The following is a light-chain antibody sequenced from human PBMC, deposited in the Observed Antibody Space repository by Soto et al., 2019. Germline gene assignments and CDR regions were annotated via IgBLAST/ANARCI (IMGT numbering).Light chain of an antibody. Sequence: QPVLTQSPSASASLGASVKLTCTLSSGHSSYAIAWHQQQPEKGPRYLMNLNSDGSHSKGDGIPDRFSGSSSGAEHSLTISSLQAEDEADYYRQTWGTGIQVFGGGTKLTVL. CDR1: SGHSSYA. J-gene: IGLJ2*01. CDR3: QTWGTGIQV. V-gene: IGLV4-69*01. CDR2: LNSDGSH.